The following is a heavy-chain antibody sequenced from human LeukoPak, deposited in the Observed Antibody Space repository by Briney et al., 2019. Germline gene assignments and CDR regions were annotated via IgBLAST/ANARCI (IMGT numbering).Heavy chain of an antibody. CDR2: INHSGST. Sequence: PSETLSLTCAVYGGSFSGYYWSWIRQPPGKRLEWIGEINHSGSTNYNPSLKSRVTISVDTSKNEFSLNLTSVTAADTAIYYCARGLASGYPPIPFDYWGQGTLVTVSS. D-gene: IGHD3-3*01. CDR3: ARGLASGYPPIPFDY. J-gene: IGHJ4*02. CDR1: GGSFSGYY. V-gene: IGHV4-34*01.